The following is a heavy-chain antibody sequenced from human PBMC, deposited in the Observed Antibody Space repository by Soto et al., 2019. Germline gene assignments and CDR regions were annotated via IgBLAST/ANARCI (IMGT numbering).Heavy chain of an antibody. V-gene: IGHV3-23*01. D-gene: IGHD3-9*01. CDR2: ISGSGGST. CDR3: AKDLYYDILTGYWDDAFDI. CDR1: GFTFSSYA. J-gene: IGHJ3*02. Sequence: GGSLRLSCAASGFTFSSYAMSWVRQAPGKGLKWVSAISGSGGSTYYADSVKGRFTISRDNSKNTLYLQMNSLRAEDTAVYYCAKDLYYDILTGYWDDAFDIWGQGTMVTVSS.